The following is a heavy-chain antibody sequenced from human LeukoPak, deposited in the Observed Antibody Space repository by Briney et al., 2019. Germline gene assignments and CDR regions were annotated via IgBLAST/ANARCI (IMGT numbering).Heavy chain of an antibody. CDR3: ARSYCSGGTCYDY. V-gene: IGHV3-48*01. CDR2: ISSSSNTI. CDR1: GFTFNSYS. Sequence: GGSLRLSCAASGFTFNSYSMNWVRQAPGKGLEWVSYISSSSNTIYCADSVKGRFTISRDDAKNSLYLQMNSLRAEDTAVYYCARSYCSGGTCYDYWGQGTLVTVSS. J-gene: IGHJ4*02. D-gene: IGHD2-15*01.